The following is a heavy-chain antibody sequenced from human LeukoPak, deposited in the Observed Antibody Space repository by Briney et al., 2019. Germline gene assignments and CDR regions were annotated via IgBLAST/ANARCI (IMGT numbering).Heavy chain of an antibody. CDR3: LYSSSSGDY. CDR2: ISYDGSNK. V-gene: IGHV3-30*03. J-gene: IGHJ4*02. D-gene: IGHD6-13*01. Sequence: PGGSLRLSCAASGFTFSSYGMHWVRQAPGKGLEWVAVISYDGSNKYYADSVKGRFTISRDNFKNTLYLQMNSLRAEDTAVYHCLYSSSSGDYWGQGTLVTVSS. CDR1: GFTFSSYG.